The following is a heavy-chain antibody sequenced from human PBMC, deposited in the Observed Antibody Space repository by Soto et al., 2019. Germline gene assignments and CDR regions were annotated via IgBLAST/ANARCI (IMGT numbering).Heavy chain of an antibody. CDR3: ARRDSGGFYRFFDS. V-gene: IGHV1-69*06. CDR2: TGSGTGPG. Sequence: ASVKVSCKASGGSLSTNPISWVRQAPGQGLEWMGGTGSGTGPGNHAQKFQGRLTVTADKSTSTVYMELANLSSEDTAVYYCARRDSGGFYRFFDSWGQGTLVTVSS. CDR1: GGSLSTNP. J-gene: IGHJ4*02. D-gene: IGHD2-15*01.